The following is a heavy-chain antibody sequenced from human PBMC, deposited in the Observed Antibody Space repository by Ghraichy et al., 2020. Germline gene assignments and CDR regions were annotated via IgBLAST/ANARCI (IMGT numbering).Heavy chain of an antibody. V-gene: IGHV3-23*01. D-gene: IGHD6-13*01. CDR3: VKNTGRSNSRTAEDFASDC. Sequence: GGSLRLSCAASGFTFGRYGMSWVRQAPGKGLEWVSTISSSGVNTFYVDSVKGRFTISRDNSRDTVYLQMNRLGAEDTAVYYCVKNTGRSNSRTAEDFASDCWGQGALDNLSS. CDR2: ISSSGVNT. CDR1: GFTFGRYG. J-gene: IGHJ4*02.